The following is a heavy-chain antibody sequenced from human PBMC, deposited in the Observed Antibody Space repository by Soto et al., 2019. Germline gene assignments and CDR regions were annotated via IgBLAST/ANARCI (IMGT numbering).Heavy chain of an antibody. CDR1: GFTFSSCA. CDR2: ISGSGRST. CDR3: AKEQKDSSTWSELNY. Sequence: PGGSLRLSCAASGFTFSSCAMGWVRQAPGKGLEWVSAISGSGRSTYYADSVKGRFTISRDNSKNTLYLQMNSLRAEDTAVYYCAKEQKDSSTWSELNYWGQGTLVTVSS. J-gene: IGHJ4*02. V-gene: IGHV3-23*01. D-gene: IGHD6-13*01.